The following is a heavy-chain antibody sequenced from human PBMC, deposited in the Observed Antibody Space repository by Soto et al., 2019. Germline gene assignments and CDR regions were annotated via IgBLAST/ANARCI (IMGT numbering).Heavy chain of an antibody. CDR1: GDSLTSSSYY. Sequence: SETLSLTCTVSGDSLTSSSYYWGWIRQPPGKGLECIGNIYYDGNTYYNPSLKSRVTISLDTSKNQFSLRLNSVTAADTVVYYCARSTIAPRLFMYPFDSWGQGTLVTVSS. V-gene: IGHV4-39*01. J-gene: IGHJ4*02. D-gene: IGHD6-6*01. CDR3: ARSTIAPRLFMYPFDS. CDR2: IYYDGNT.